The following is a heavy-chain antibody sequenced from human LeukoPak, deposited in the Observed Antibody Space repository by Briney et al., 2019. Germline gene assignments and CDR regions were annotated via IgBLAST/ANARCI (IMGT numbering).Heavy chain of an antibody. CDR2: IYYSGDT. CDR1: VGSISSYY. J-gene: IGHJ4*02. CDR3: ASASNTYYFDF. Sequence: SETLSLTCTISVGSISSYYWSWIRQPPGKGLEWIGYIYYSGDTNYNPSLKSRVTMSVDTSKNQFSLNLISVTAADTAVYYCASASNTYYFDFWGQGTLVTVSS. D-gene: IGHD4-11*01. V-gene: IGHV4-59*12.